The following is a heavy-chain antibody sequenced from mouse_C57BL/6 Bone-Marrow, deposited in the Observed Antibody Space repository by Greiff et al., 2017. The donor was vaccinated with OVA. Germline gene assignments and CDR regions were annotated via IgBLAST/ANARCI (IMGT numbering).Heavy chain of an antibody. CDR1: GFNIKDDY. D-gene: IGHD3-3*01. CDR2: IDPENGDT. CDR3: ARKGDERTWFAY. V-gene: IGHV14-4*01. Sequence: VQLQQSGAELVRPGASVKLSCTASGFNIKDDYMHWVKQRPEQGLEWIGWIDPENGDTEYASKFQGKATITADTSSNTAYLQLSSLTSEDTAVYYCARKGDERTWFAYWGQGTLVTVSA. J-gene: IGHJ3*01.